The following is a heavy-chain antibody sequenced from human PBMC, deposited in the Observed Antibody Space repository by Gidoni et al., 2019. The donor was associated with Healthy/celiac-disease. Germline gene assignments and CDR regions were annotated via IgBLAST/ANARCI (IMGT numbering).Heavy chain of an antibody. CDR1: GFTFSSYD. CDR3: ARAALGATGEYYFDY. D-gene: IGHD1-26*01. V-gene: IGHV3-13*01. CDR2: IGTAGDT. J-gene: IGHJ4*02. Sequence: LVESGGGLVQPGGSLRLSCAASGFTFSSYDMHWVRQATGKGLEWVSAIGTAGDTYYPGSVKGRFTISRENAKNSLYLQMNSLRAGDTAVYYCARAALGATGEYYFDYWGQGTLVTVSS.